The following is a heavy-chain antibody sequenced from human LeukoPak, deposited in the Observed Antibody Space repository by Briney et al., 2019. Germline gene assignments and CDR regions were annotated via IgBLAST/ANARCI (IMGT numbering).Heavy chain of an antibody. CDR1: GFTFSSYG. CDR3: AREKGLVY. V-gene: IGHV3-33*01. J-gene: IGHJ4*02. D-gene: IGHD2-15*01. Sequence: PGGSLRLSCAASGFTFSSYGMHWVRQAPGKGLEGVAAIWYDGSNKYYADSVKGRFTIHRDNSKTTLYLQMNSLRAEDTAVYYCAREKGLVYWGRGTLVGVPS. CDR2: IWYDGSNK.